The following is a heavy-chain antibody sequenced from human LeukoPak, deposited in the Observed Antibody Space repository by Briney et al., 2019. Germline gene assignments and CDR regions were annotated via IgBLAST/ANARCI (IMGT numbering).Heavy chain of an antibody. V-gene: IGHV1-18*01. CDR1: GYTFTSYG. CDR3: ARVCSSTSCPPYN. D-gene: IGHD2-2*01. J-gene: IGHJ4*02. Sequence: ASVKVSCKASGYTFTSYGITWMRQAPGQGLEWMGWISANNGDTDYPQKFQGRVTMTTDTYTTTAYMELRSLRSEDTAVYYCARVCSSTSCPPYNWGQGTLVTVSS. CDR2: ISANNGDT.